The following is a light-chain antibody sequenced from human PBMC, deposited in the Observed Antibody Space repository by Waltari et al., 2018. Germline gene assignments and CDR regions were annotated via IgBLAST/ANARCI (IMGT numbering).Light chain of an antibody. CDR3: SSYTSSTTVV. Sequence: QSALTQPASVSGSPGQSITISCAGSRYDVGGYKFVSWYQQPPGRAPKLLIYDVSNRPSGISSRFSCSKSGSTASLTISGLQTEDEADYFCSSYTSSTTVVFGGGTKLTVL. J-gene: IGLJ2*01. CDR1: RYDVGGYKF. V-gene: IGLV2-14*03. CDR2: DVS.